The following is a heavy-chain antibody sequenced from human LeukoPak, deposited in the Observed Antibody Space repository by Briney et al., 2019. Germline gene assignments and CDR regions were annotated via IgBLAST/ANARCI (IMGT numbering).Heavy chain of an antibody. CDR1: GGSISSSSYY. J-gene: IGHJ5*02. V-gene: IGHV4-39*01. CDR3: ARQFYSSSLVDWFDP. D-gene: IGHD6-6*01. Sequence: SETLSLTCTVSGGSISSSSYYWGWIRQPPGKGLEWIGSIYYSGSTYYNPSLKSRVTISVDTSKNQFSLKLSSVTAADTAVYYCARQFYSSSLVDWFDPWGQGTLVTVSS. CDR2: IYYSGST.